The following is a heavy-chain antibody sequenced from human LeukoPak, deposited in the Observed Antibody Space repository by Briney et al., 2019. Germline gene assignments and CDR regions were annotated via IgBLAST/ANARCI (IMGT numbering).Heavy chain of an antibody. CDR1: GSTFSDFW. V-gene: IGHV3-7*01. CDR3: TRDGAAPGLYFDL. D-gene: IGHD6-13*01. J-gene: IGHJ4*01. Sequence: GGSLRLSYSVSGSTFSDFWTNWVRQAPGKGLEWVASIRQDGSEKTYVDSVKGRFTISRDNTKNSLFLQVNSLRAEDTAVYYCTRDGAAPGLYFDLWGQGTLVTVSS. CDR2: IRQDGSEK.